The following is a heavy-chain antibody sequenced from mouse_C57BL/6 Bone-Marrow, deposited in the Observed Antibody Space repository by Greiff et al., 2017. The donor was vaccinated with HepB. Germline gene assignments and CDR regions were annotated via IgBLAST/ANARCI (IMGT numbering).Heavy chain of an antibody. D-gene: IGHD1-1*02. CDR3: ARAPYGAMDY. J-gene: IGHJ4*01. Sequence: EVKLVESGGALVKPGGSLKLSCAASGFTFSSYAMSWVRQTPEKRLAWVATISDGGSYTYYPDNVKGRFTISRDNAKNNLYLQMSHLKSEDTAMYYCARAPYGAMDYWGQGTSVTVSS. CDR2: ISDGGSYT. V-gene: IGHV5-4*03. CDR1: GFTFSSYA.